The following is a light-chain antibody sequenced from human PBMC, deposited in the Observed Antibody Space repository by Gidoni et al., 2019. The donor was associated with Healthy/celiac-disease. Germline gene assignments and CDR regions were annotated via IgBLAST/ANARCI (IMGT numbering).Light chain of an antibody. CDR1: QSVSSSY. Sequence: IVLTQSPGTLSLSPGERATLSCRASQSVSSSYLAWYQQKPGQAPRLLIYGASSRATGIPDRFSGRGSGTDFNLTISRLEPEDFAVYYCQQYGSSPPWTFGQGTKVEIK. V-gene: IGKV3-20*01. CDR2: GAS. J-gene: IGKJ1*01. CDR3: QQYGSSPPWT.